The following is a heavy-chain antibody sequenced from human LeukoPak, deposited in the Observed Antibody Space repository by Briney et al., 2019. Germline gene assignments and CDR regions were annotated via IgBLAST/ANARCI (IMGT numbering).Heavy chain of an antibody. CDR2: IRYDGSDK. Sequence: GGSLRLSCAASGFTFSSYGMRWVRQAPGKGLEWVAFIRYDGSDKYYADSVKGRFTISRDKSKNTLYLQMNSLRAEDTAVYYCAKDFHSYDSDVGYWGQGTLVTVSS. CDR3: AKDFHSYDSDVGY. CDR1: GFTFSSYG. D-gene: IGHD3-3*01. J-gene: IGHJ4*02. V-gene: IGHV3-30*02.